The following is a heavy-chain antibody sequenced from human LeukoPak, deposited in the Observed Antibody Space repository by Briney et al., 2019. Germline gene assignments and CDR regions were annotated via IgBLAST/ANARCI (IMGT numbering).Heavy chain of an antibody. CDR3: AREVVVAATNWFDP. Sequence: ASVKVSCKASGGTFGSYAISWVRQAPGQGLEWMGGIIPIFGTANYAQKFQGRVTITADESTSTAYMELSSLRSEDTAVYYCAREVVVAATNWFDPWGQGTLVTVSS. CDR1: GGTFGSYA. CDR2: IIPIFGTA. V-gene: IGHV1-69*13. J-gene: IGHJ5*02. D-gene: IGHD2-15*01.